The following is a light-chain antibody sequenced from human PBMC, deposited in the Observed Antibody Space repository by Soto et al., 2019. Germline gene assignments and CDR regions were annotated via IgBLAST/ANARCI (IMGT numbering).Light chain of an antibody. CDR1: SGRSGYI. V-gene: IGLV4-60*03. CDR2: VEVSGIY. J-gene: IGLJ2*01. Sequence: QPVMTQSSAASASLGSSVKLTCTLSSGRSGYIIAWHLQQPGQAPRYLMRVEVSGIYNKGSGVPDRFSGSSSGADRHLVISNLESEDEADYFCETWDNDNVVFGGGTKGTVL. CDR3: ETWDNDNVV.